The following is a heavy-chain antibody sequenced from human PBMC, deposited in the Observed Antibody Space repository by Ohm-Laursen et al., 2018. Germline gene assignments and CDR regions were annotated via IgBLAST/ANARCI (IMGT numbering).Heavy chain of an antibody. Sequence: SLRLSCAASGFTLARFWMKWVRQTPGKGLEWVANMNHDGSLINYVDSVKGRFTISRDNAKNAVYLQMDSLRLEDTAVYYCAHDERAGLTSSSWGQGTLVTVSS. D-gene: IGHD1-1*01. CDR3: AHDERAGLTSSS. CDR1: GFTLARFW. J-gene: IGHJ4*02. V-gene: IGHV3-7*01. CDR2: MNHDGSLI.